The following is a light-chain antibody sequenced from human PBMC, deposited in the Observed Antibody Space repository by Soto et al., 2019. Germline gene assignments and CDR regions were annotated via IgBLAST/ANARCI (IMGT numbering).Light chain of an antibody. V-gene: IGLV1-47*01. CDR1: SSNIGSNY. CDR2: RNN. J-gene: IGLJ2*01. CDR3: ATWDDSLSVLV. Sequence: QSVLTQPPSASGTPGQSGTISCSGSSSNIGSNYVYWYQQLPGTAPKLLIYRNNQRPSGVPDRFSGSKSGTSASLAISGLRSEDEADYYCATWDDSLSVLVFGGGTQLTVL.